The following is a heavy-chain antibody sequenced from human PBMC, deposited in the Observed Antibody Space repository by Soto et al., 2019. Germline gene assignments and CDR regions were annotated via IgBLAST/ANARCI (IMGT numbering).Heavy chain of an antibody. J-gene: IGHJ5*02. Sequence: QVQLVQSGAEVREPGASVKVSCKASGYSFTNNDVSWVRQATGQGLEWMGWMNPGSGDTGYAQKFQGRVTMTRDISIATAYMELSSLRSDDTAIYYCARMATFGSLNWFDPWGQGTLVTVS. CDR1: GYSFTNND. D-gene: IGHD3-16*01. CDR3: ARMATFGSLNWFDP. CDR2: MNPGSGDT. V-gene: IGHV1-8*01.